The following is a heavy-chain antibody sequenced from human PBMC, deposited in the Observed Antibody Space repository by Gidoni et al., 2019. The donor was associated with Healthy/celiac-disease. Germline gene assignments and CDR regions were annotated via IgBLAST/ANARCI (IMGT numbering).Heavy chain of an antibody. CDR2: INHSGST. Sequence: QVQLQQWGAGLLKPSETLSLTCAVYGGSFSGYYWSWIRQPPGKGLEWIGEINHSGSTNYNPSLKSRVTISVDTSKNQFSLKLSSVTAADTAVYYCARSRKRYSSSWYGYWGQGTLVTVSS. CDR3: ARSRKRYSSSWYGY. J-gene: IGHJ4*02. D-gene: IGHD6-13*01. V-gene: IGHV4-34*01. CDR1: GGSFSGYY.